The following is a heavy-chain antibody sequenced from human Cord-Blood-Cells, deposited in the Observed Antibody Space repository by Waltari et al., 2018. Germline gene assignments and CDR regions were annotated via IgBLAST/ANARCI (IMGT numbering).Heavy chain of an antibody. V-gene: IGHV3-53*01. CDR2: IYSGGST. CDR1: GFTVSSNY. CDR3: ASAGYNWGSDYFDY. D-gene: IGHD1-20*01. J-gene: IGHJ4*02. Sequence: EVQLVESGGGLIQPGGSLRLPCAASGFTVSSNYLTWVRQAPGKGLEWVSVIYSGGSTYYADSVKGRFTISRDNSKNTLYLQMNSLRAEDTAVYYCASAGYNWGSDYFDYWGQGTLVTVSS.